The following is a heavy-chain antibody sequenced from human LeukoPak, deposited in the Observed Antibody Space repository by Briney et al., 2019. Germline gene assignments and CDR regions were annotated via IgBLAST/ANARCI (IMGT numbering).Heavy chain of an antibody. D-gene: IGHD1-26*01. V-gene: IGHV4-30-4*08. CDR3: ARDQRVVGATADAFDI. CDR2: IYYSGST. Sequence: PSQTLSLTCTVSGGSIGSGDYYWSWIRQPPGKGLEWIGYIYYSGSTYYNPSLKSRVTISVDTSKNQFSLKLSSVTAADTAVYYCARDQRVVGATADAFDIWGQGTMVTVSS. J-gene: IGHJ3*02. CDR1: GGSIGSGDYY.